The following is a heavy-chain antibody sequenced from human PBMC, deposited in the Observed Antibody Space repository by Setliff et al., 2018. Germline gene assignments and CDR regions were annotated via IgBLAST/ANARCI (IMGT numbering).Heavy chain of an antibody. Sequence: LRLSCVASGFAISSCWMSWVRQAPGKGLEWVANVNPDGSGKYYVDAVRGRFTVSRDNARNLLYLQMNSLRVDDTAVYYCSSYLVSWGQGALVTVSS. CDR1: GFAISSCW. CDR3: SSYLVS. CDR2: VNPDGSGK. V-gene: IGHV3-7*01. D-gene: IGHD2-21*01. J-gene: IGHJ4*02.